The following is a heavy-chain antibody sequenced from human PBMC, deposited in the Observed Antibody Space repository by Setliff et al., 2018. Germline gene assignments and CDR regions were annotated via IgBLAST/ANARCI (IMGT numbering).Heavy chain of an antibody. CDR1: GGSLSDYY. Sequence: SETLSLTCTVYGGSLSDYYWSWIRQPPGKGLEWIVEINHSGSTNCSPSLKSRVTISVDMSKNQLSLKLSSVTAADTAAYYCRFWDGSYKNDYWGQGTLVTVSS. V-gene: IGHV4-34*01. CDR2: INHSGST. CDR3: RFWDGSYKNDY. D-gene: IGHD3-3*01. J-gene: IGHJ4*02.